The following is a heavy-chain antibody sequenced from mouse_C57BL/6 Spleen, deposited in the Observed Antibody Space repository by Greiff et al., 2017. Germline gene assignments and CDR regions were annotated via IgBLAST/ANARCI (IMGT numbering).Heavy chain of an antibody. CDR1: GYTFTDYE. D-gene: IGHD1-1*01. CDR2: IDPETGGT. Sequence: LMESGAELVRPGASVTLSCKASGYTFTDYEMHWVKQTPVHGLEWIGAIDPETGGTAYNQKFKGKAILTADKSSSTAYMELRSLTSEDSAVYYCTRDTVVASYYFDYWGQGTTLTVSS. CDR3: TRDTVVASYYFDY. V-gene: IGHV1-15*01. J-gene: IGHJ2*01.